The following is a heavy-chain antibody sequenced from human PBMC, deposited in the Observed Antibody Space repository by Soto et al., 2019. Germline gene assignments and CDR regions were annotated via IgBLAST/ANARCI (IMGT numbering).Heavy chain of an antibody. CDR1: GFTFSSYG. CDR3: AKSPQYIVVVPEYGMDV. Sequence: GGSLRLSCAASGFTFSSYGMHWVRQAPGKGLEWVAVISYDGSNKYYADSVKGRFTISRDNSKNTLYLQMNSLRAEDTAVYYCAKSPQYIVVVPEYGMDVWGQGTTVTVSS. V-gene: IGHV3-30*18. CDR2: ISYDGSNK. J-gene: IGHJ6*02. D-gene: IGHD2-2*01.